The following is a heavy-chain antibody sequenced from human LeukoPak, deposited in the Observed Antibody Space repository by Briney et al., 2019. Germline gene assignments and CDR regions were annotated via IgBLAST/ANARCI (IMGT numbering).Heavy chain of an antibody. CDR3: ARGGPAAGRFDY. J-gene: IGHJ4*02. Sequence: GGSLRLSCVASGFTCSDYSMNWVRQAPGKGLEWVSVIYSGGSTYYADSVKGRFTISRDNSKNTLYLQMNSLRAEDTAVYYCARGGPAAGRFDYWGQGTLVTVSS. V-gene: IGHV3-66*01. CDR2: IYSGGST. CDR1: GFTCSDYS. D-gene: IGHD6-13*01.